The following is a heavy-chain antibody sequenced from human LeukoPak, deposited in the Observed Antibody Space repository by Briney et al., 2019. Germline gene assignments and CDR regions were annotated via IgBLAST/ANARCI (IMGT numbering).Heavy chain of an antibody. CDR1: GFTFSSYA. D-gene: IGHD6-13*01. CDR3: AKDSFIIAAALFDI. V-gene: IGHV3-23*01. Sequence: GGSLRLSCASSGFTFSSYAMSWVRQAPGKGLEWVSTIGGTGVRTYYADSVKGRFTISRDNSKNTLYLQMNSLRAEDTAVYYCAKDSFIIAAALFDIWGQGTMVTVSS. J-gene: IGHJ3*02. CDR2: IGGTGVRT.